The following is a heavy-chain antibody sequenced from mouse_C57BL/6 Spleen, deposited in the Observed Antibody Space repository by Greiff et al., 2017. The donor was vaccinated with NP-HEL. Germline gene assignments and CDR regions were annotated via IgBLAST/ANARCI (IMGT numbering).Heavy chain of an antibody. D-gene: IGHD2-4*01. CDR2: IWSGGST. CDR3: AKTDYDYGLFAY. CDR1: GFSLTSYG. J-gene: IGHJ3*01. V-gene: IGHV2-4*01. Sequence: VQLVESGPGLVQPSQSLSITCTVSGFSLTSYGVHWVRQPPGKGLEWLGVIWSGGSTDYNAAFISRLSISKDNSKSQVFFKMNSLQADDTAIYYCAKTDYDYGLFAYWGQGTLVTVSA.